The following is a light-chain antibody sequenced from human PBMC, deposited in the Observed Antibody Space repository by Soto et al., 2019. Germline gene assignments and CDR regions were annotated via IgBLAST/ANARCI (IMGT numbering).Light chain of an antibody. CDR3: AAWDDSLTAVL. CDR1: SSNIGSNT. Sequence: QSVLTQPPSPSGTPGQSVTISCSGSSSNIGSNTVNWYQQLSGAAPKLLIHNNDQRPSGVPDRFSGSKSDTSASLAISGLQSADEADYYCAAWDDSLTAVLFGGGTKLTVL. J-gene: IGLJ3*02. V-gene: IGLV1-44*01. CDR2: NND.